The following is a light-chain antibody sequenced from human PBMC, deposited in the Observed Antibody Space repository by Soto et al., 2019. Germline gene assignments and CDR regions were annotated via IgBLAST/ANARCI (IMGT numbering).Light chain of an antibody. V-gene: IGLV2-14*01. CDR3: SSYTGSSTPV. Sequence: QSVLTQPASVSGSSGRSITISCTGASSDVGGYNYVSWYQHHPGKAPKLMIYEVSNRPSGVSNRFSGSKSGNTASLTISGLQAEDESDYYCSSYTGSSTPVFGGGTKLTV. J-gene: IGLJ3*02. CDR2: EVS. CDR1: SSDVGGYNY.